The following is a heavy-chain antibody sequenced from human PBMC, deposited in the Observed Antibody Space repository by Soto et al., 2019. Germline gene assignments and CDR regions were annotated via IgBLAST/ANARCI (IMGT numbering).Heavy chain of an antibody. CDR3: VRHRGSGYDSNWLAP. Sequence: SETLSLTCTVSGGFIDTSGHYWGWVRQPPGKDLQWVGSIFYDGTTYYNPSLKSRVSISVDTSKKQFFLRLSSVTAADTSVYFCVRHRGSGYDSNWLAPWGQGTLVTVSS. J-gene: IGHJ5*02. CDR1: GGFIDTSGHY. V-gene: IGHV4-39*01. CDR2: IFYDGTT. D-gene: IGHD5-12*01.